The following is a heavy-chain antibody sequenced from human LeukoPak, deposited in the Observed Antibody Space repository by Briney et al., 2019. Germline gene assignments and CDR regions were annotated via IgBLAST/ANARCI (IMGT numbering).Heavy chain of an antibody. CDR3: ARVGYDFWSGYYPGYYYMDV. V-gene: IGHV3-66*02. CDR1: GFTVSSNY. J-gene: IGHJ6*03. D-gene: IGHD3-3*01. CDR2: IYSGGST. Sequence: GGSLRLSCAASGFTVSSNYMSWVRQAPGKGLEWVSVIYSGGSTYYADSVKGRFTISRDNSKNTLYLQMNSLRAEDTAVYYCARVGYDFWSGYYPGYYYMDVWGKGTTVTVSS.